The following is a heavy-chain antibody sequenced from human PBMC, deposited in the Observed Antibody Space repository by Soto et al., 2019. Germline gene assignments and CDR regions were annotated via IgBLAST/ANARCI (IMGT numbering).Heavy chain of an antibody. CDR2: IYYSGST. Sequence: QVQLQESGPGLVKPSETLSLTCTVSGGSISSYYWSWIRQPPGKGLEWIGYIYYSGSTNYNPSLKSRVTISVDTSKNQFSLKLSSVTAADTAVYYCVTNRHSSSSVYFDYWGQGTLVTVSS. CDR3: VTNRHSSSSVYFDY. V-gene: IGHV4-59*01. J-gene: IGHJ4*02. CDR1: GGSISSYY. D-gene: IGHD6-6*01.